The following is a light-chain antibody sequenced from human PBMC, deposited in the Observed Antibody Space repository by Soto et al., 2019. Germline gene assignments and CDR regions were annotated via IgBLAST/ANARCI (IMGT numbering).Light chain of an antibody. CDR2: DDS. CDR3: QVWDSTNDHFV. Sequence: SYELTQPPSVSVAPGQTARITCGGNNIGRKSVRWYQQKPGQAPVLVVFDDSDRPSGIPERFSGSNSGNTATLTISSVEAGDEADYVCQVWDSTNDHFVFGTGTKVTVL. CDR1: NIGRKS. J-gene: IGLJ1*01. V-gene: IGLV3-21*02.